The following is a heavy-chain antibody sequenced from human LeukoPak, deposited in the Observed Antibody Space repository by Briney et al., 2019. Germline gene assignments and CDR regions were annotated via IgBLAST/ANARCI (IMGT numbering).Heavy chain of an antibody. D-gene: IGHD6-13*01. V-gene: IGHV4-34*01. J-gene: IGHJ5*02. CDR1: GGSFSGYY. CDR3: AKRGSSWASTSGGWFDP. CDR2: INHSGST. Sequence: SEALSLTCAVYGGSFSGYYWSWIRQPPGKGLEWIGEINHSGSTNYNPSLKSRVTISVDTSKNQFSLKLSSVTAADTAVYYCAKRGSSWASTSGGWFDPWGQGTLVTVSS.